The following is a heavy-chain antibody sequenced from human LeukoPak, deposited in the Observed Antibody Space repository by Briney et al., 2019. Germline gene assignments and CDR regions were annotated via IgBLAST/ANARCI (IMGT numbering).Heavy chain of an antibody. D-gene: IGHD3-22*01. Sequence: GGSLRLSCAASGFTFSSYAMHWVRQAPGKGLEWVAVISYDGSNKYYADSVKGRFTISRDNSKNTLYLQMNSLRAEDTAVYYCAREPYYYDSSGYLHWGQGTLVTVSS. CDR1: GFTFSSYA. V-gene: IGHV3-30*04. CDR3: AREPYYYDSSGYLH. CDR2: ISYDGSNK. J-gene: IGHJ4*02.